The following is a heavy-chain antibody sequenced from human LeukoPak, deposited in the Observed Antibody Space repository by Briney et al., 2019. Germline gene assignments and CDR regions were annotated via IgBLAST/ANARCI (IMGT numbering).Heavy chain of an antibody. CDR2: IVVGSGNT. V-gene: IGHV1-58*01. CDR1: GFTVSNSA. D-gene: IGHD1-26*01. CDR3: TSDPTFYSGRYCFDY. Sequence: ASVKVSCKASGFTVSNSAVQWVRQARGQRLEWIGWIVVGSGNTNYAQKFQERVTITRDMSTSTAYMELSSLRSEDTAVYYCTSDPTFYSGRYCFDYWGQGTLVTVSS. J-gene: IGHJ4*02.